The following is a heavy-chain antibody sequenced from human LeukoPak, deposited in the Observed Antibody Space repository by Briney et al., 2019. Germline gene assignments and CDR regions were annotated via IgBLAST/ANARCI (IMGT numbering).Heavy chain of an antibody. V-gene: IGHV1-2*02. J-gene: IGHJ4*02. D-gene: IGHD2-2*02. CDR1: GYTFTGYY. CDR2: INPNSGGT. Sequence: ASVKVSCKASGYTFTGYYMHWVRQAPGQGLEWMGWINPNSGGTNYAQKFQGRVTMTRDTSISTAYMELSRLRSDDTAVYYCARDWDIVVVPAAIDPIFDYWGQGTLVTVSS. CDR3: ARDWDIVVVPAAIDPIFDY.